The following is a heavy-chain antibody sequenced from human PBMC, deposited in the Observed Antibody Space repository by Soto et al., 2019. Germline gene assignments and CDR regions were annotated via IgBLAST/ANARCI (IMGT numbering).Heavy chain of an antibody. Sequence: EVQLVESGGGLVQPGGSLRLSCAASGFTFSSYWMHWVRQAPGKGLVWVSRINSDGSSTSYADSVKGRFTISRDNAKNTLYLQMNSLRAEDTAVYYCARLAATSCGDYDPDFDYWGQGTLVTVSS. CDR3: ARLAATSCGDYDPDFDY. J-gene: IGHJ4*02. V-gene: IGHV3-74*01. D-gene: IGHD4-17*01. CDR1: GFTFSSYW. CDR2: INSDGSST.